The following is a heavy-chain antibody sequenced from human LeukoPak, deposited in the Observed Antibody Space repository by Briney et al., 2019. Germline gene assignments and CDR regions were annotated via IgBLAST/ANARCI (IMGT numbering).Heavy chain of an antibody. D-gene: IGHD1-26*01. CDR1: GFTFNTYG. CDR3: ARDESGSRFDY. CDR2: ISTSSSYI. J-gene: IGHJ4*02. V-gene: IGHV3-21*01. Sequence: GGSLRLSCAASGFTFNTYGRNWVRQAPGKGLEWVSSISTSSSYIYYADSVKGRFTISRDNAKNSLYLQMSSLRGEDTAVYYCARDESGSRFDYWGQATLVTVSS.